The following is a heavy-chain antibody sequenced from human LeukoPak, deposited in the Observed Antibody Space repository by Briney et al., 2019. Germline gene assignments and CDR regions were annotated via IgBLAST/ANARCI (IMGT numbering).Heavy chain of an antibody. Sequence: ASVKVSCKASGYTFTGYYMHWVRQAPGQGLEWIGWINPNSGGTNYAQKFQGRVTMTRDTSISTAYMELSRLRSDDTAVYYCARGPRITMIVVVIGYWGQGTLVTVSS. CDR2: INPNSGGT. CDR1: GYTFTGYY. J-gene: IGHJ4*02. V-gene: IGHV1-2*02. D-gene: IGHD3-22*01. CDR3: ARGPRITMIVVVIGY.